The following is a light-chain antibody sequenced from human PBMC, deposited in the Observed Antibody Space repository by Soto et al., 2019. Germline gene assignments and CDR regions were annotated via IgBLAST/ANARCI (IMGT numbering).Light chain of an antibody. V-gene: IGKV1D-13*01. Sequence: IQRTQSPSAVCAAVGYIVTISFRASQGISSALAWYQQKPGKAPKLLIYDASSLESGVPSRFSGSGSGTDFTLTISSLQPEDFATYYCQQFNNYLITFGQGTRLEIK. CDR3: QQFNNYLIT. CDR2: DAS. CDR1: QGISSA. J-gene: IGKJ5*01.